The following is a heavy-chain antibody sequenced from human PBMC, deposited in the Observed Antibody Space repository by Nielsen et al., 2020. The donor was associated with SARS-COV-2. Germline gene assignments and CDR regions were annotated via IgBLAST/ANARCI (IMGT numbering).Heavy chain of an antibody. V-gene: IGHV4-34*01. Sequence: SETLSLTCAVYGGSLSGYYWRWIRQTPGKGLEWLGEINHSGSTNYNPSLKSRVTISVDTSKNQFSLKLSSVTAADTAVYYCARVRYGDYRFHYWGQGTLVTVSS. CDR1: GGSLSGYY. J-gene: IGHJ4*02. CDR2: INHSGST. D-gene: IGHD4-17*01. CDR3: ARVRYGDYRFHY.